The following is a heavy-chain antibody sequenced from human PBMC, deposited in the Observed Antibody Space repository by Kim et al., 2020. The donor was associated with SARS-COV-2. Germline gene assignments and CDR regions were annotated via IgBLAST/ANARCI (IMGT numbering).Heavy chain of an antibody. J-gene: IGHJ5*02. V-gene: IGHV3-23*01. Sequence: TANGGQAFYADSVKGRFTISRDNPRNTLYLQMNSLRAEDTAMYICAKNDHWGQGILVTISS. CDR3: AKNDH. CDR2: TANGGQA.